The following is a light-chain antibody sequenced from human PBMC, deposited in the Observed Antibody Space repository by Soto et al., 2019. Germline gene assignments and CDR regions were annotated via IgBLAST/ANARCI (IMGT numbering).Light chain of an antibody. V-gene: IGKV4-1*01. CDR2: LAS. J-gene: IGKJ1*01. Sequence: DIVVTQSPDSLAVSLGERATINCKSSQSVLYSSNNKNYLAWYQQKPEQPPKLLISLASTRESGVPDRLSGSGSRTYFTLTISSLPAEDVAVYDGQQYYRPWTFGQGPEVEIK. CDR3: QQYYRPWT. CDR1: QSVLYSSNNKNY.